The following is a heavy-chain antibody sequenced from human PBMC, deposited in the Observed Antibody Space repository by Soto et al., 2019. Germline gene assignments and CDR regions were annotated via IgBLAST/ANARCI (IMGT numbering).Heavy chain of an antibody. CDR1: GGTFSSYA. CDR2: IIPIFGTA. J-gene: IGHJ5*02. CDR3: ARDRGPSSGYYPYWFDP. V-gene: IGHV1-69*12. Sequence: QVQLVQSGAEVKKPGSSVKVSCKASGGTFSSYAITWVRQAPGQGLEWMGGIIPIFGTANYAQKFQARVTITAGDSTSTAHMELSSLRSEDTAVYYCARDRGPSSGYYPYWFDPWGQGALVTVSS. D-gene: IGHD3-22*01.